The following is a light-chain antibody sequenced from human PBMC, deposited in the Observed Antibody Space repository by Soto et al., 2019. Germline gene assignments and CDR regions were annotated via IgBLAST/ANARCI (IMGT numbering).Light chain of an antibody. CDR3: QQYDSSPIT. Sequence: EIVLTQSPGTLSLSPGERATLSCRASQSVISSYLAWYQQKPGQSPSLLIYGASRRDTGIPDRFSGSGSGADFTLTISRLEPEDFAVYYCQQYDSSPITFGQGTRLEIK. CDR2: GAS. J-gene: IGKJ5*01. CDR1: QSVISSY. V-gene: IGKV3-20*01.